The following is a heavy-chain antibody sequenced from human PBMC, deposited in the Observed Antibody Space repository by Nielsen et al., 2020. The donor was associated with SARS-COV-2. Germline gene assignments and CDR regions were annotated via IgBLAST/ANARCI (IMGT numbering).Heavy chain of an antibody. CDR2: INHSGST. D-gene: IGHD6-13*01. V-gene: IGHV4-34*01. J-gene: IGHJ4*02. CDR1: GGSFSGYY. CDR3: VRGVGEQQLVFDY. Sequence: SETLSLTCAVYGGSFSGYYWSWIRQPPGKGLEWIGEINHSGSTNYNPSLKSRVTISVDTSKNQFSLKLSSVTAADTAVYYCVRGVGEQQLVFDYWGQGTLVTVSS.